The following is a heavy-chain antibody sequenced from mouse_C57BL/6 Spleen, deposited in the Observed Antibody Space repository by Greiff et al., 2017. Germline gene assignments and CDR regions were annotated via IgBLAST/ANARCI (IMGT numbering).Heavy chain of an antibody. CDR1: GYTFTSYW. Sequence: QVQLQQPGAELVKPGASVKLSCKASGYTFTSYWMQWVKQRPGQGLEWIVEIDPSDSYTNYNQKFKGKAALTVDTSSSTAYMQLSSLTSEDSAVYYCARFGIYYDYDKRVDYWGQGTTLTVSS. D-gene: IGHD2-4*01. J-gene: IGHJ2*01. CDR2: IDPSDSYT. V-gene: IGHV1-50*01. CDR3: ARFGIYYDYDKRVDY.